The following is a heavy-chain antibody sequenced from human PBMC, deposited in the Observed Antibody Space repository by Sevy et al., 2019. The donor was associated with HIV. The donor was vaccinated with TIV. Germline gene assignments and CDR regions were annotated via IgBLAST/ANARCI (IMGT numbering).Heavy chain of an antibody. CDR1: GATFSSDV. V-gene: IGHV1-69*13. D-gene: IGHD6-19*01. CDR2: ILPMYNTP. Sequence: ASVKVSCKASGATFSSDVISWVRQVPGQGLEWMGGILPMYNTPSYAQNFQGRVTITADGSTSTVYMDLSSLRSEDTAIYYCARGVTVAGSYFDYWGQGTLVTVSS. J-gene: IGHJ4*02. CDR3: ARGVTVAGSYFDY.